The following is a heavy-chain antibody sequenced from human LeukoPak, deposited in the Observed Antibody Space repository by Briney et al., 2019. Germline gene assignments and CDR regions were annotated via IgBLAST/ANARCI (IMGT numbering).Heavy chain of an antibody. J-gene: IGHJ6*01. Sequence: GGSLRLSFAASGFTFSSYAMSWVRRTPGKGLEWVSGISGSGDNTLYADSVKGRFTISRDNYKNTLYLEMNSLRAEDTAIYYCAKMKGHPLPKYFLDVWRQGTTVTVSS. D-gene: IGHD2/OR15-2a*01. CDR1: GFTFSSYA. V-gene: IGHV3-23*01. CDR2: ISGSGDNT. CDR3: AKMKGHPLPKYFLDV.